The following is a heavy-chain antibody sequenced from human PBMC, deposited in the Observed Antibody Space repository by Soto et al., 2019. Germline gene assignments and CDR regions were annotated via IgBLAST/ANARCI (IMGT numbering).Heavy chain of an antibody. Sequence: VGSLRLSCTASWFTFSNYGMHWVRQGPGKGLQWVAVIWSDASDKYYADSVRGRFTISRDNSKNTVYLQMDGLTVEDTAVYYCARNQWDFDYWGQGTLVTVSS. V-gene: IGHV3-33*01. CDR1: WFTFSNYG. D-gene: IGHD1-26*01. CDR3: ARNQWDFDY. CDR2: IWSDASDK. J-gene: IGHJ4*02.